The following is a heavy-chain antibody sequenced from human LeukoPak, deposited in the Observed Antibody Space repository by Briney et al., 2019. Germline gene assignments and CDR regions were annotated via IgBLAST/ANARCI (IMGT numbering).Heavy chain of an antibody. CDR3: ARDSPGYYYGMDV. CDR1: GGSISSGDYY. V-gene: IGHV4-30-4*01. CDR2: IYYSGST. Sequence: PSETLSLTYTVSGGSISSGDYYWSWIRQPPGKGLEWIGYIYYSGSTYYNPSLKSRVTISVDTSKNQFSLKLSSVTAADTAVHYCARDSPGYYYGMDVWGQGTTVTVSS. J-gene: IGHJ6*02.